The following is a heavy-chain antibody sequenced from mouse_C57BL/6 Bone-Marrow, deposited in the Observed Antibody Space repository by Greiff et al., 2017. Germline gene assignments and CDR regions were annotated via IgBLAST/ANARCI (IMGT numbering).Heavy chain of an antibody. CDR1: GFTFSDYY. D-gene: IGHD2-2*01. Sequence: EVHLVESGGGLVQPGGSLKLSCAASGFTFSDYYMYWVRQTPEKRLEWVAYISNGGGSTYYPDTVKGRFTISRDNAKNTLYLQMSRLKSEDTAMYYCASVVTTRGYYAMDYWGQGTSVTVSS. CDR2: ISNGGGST. J-gene: IGHJ4*01. CDR3: ASVVTTRGYYAMDY. V-gene: IGHV5-12*01.